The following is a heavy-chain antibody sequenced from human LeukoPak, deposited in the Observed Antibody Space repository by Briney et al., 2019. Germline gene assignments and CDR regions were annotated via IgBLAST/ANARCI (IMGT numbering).Heavy chain of an antibody. J-gene: IGHJ4*02. V-gene: IGHV1-18*01. CDR1: GYTFTSYG. CDR3: ARDSASSWYGNFDY. D-gene: IGHD6-13*01. Sequence: ASVKVSCKTSGYTFTSYGISWVRQAPGQGLEWMGWISAYNGNTHYAQNLQDTVTMTTDTSTSTAYMELRSLRSDDRAVYYCARDSASSWYGNFDYWGQGTLVTVSS. CDR2: ISAYNGNT.